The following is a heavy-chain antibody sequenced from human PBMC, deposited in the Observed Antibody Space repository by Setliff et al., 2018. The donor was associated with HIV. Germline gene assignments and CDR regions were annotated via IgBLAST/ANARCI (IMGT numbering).Heavy chain of an antibody. D-gene: IGHD3-10*01. Sequence: PGGSLRLSCAASGFTFSTYWMSWVRQAPGKGLEWVANIKQDGSKKYYADSVKGRFTISRDNSKNTLYLQMNSLRAEDTAVYYCARDQVANYYGSGIDYWGQGTLVTVSS. CDR2: IKQDGSKK. V-gene: IGHV3-7*01. J-gene: IGHJ4*02. CDR1: GFTFSTYW. CDR3: ARDQVANYYGSGIDY.